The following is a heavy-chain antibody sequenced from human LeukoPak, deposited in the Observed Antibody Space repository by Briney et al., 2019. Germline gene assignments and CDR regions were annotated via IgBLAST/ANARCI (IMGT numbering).Heavy chain of an antibody. J-gene: IGHJ2*01. Sequence: GGSLRLSCAASGFTFSSYSMNWVRQAPGKGLEWVSSISSSSSYIYYADSVKGRFTISRDNAKNSLYLQMNSLRAEDTAVYYCAREVGRITMIVVVITPGYFDLWGRGTLVTVSS. V-gene: IGHV3-21*01. CDR3: AREVGRITMIVVVITPGYFDL. CDR1: GFTFSSYS. CDR2: ISSSSSYI. D-gene: IGHD3-22*01.